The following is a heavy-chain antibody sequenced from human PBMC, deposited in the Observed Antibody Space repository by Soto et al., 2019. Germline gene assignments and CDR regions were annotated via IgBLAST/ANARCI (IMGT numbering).Heavy chain of an antibody. CDR3: ARVGHITNYGMAV. D-gene: IGHD1-26*01. CDR1: GGTFSSYP. V-gene: IGHV1-69*01. Sequence: VQLLESGAEVKKPGSSVKVSCEASGGTFSSYPINWVRQAPGQGLEWMGGIIPFFGTSNYAQKFQGRVTITADESTSTAYMELRSLRSEDTAVYYCARVGHITNYGMAVWGQGTTVTVSS. CDR2: IIPFFGTS. J-gene: IGHJ6*02.